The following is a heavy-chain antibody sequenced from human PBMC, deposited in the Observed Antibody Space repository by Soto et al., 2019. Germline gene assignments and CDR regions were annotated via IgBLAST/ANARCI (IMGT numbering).Heavy chain of an antibody. CDR3: AGLGYCSGGSCFAPGLNWFDP. CDR1: GGSISSDNYY. CDR2: VYHSGST. Sequence: TSETLSLTCTVSGGSISSDNYYWGWIRQPPGKGLEWIGIVYHSGSTYNNPSLKRRLIISVDTSKNQFSLNLFSVTAADTAVYYCAGLGYCSGGSCFAPGLNWFDPWGQGTLVTVSS. V-gene: IGHV4-39*01. D-gene: IGHD2-15*01. J-gene: IGHJ5*02.